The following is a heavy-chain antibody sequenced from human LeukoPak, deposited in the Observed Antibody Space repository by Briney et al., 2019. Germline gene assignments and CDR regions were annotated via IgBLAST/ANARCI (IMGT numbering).Heavy chain of an antibody. Sequence: GASVKVSCKTSGYTFTSYGISWVRQAPGQGLEWMGIIDPSGGSTSYAQNFQGGVTMTRDATTSTVYLELSSLRSEDTAVYYCARDFGEMPNYWGQGTLVTVSS. CDR2: IDPSGGST. CDR3: ARDFGEMPNY. D-gene: IGHD5-24*01. J-gene: IGHJ4*02. V-gene: IGHV1-46*01. CDR1: GYTFTSYG.